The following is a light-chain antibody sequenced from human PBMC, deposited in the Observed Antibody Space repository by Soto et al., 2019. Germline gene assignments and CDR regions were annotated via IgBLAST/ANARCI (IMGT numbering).Light chain of an antibody. CDR2: GAS. Sequence: EIVLKQSPGTLSLSPGERATLSCRASQSVSSSYLAWYQQKPGQAPRLLIYGASSRATGIPDRFSGSGSGTDFTLTISRLEPDDFAVYYCQQYGSSPFTFGGGTKVEIK. V-gene: IGKV3-20*01. CDR3: QQYGSSPFT. CDR1: QSVSSSY. J-gene: IGKJ4*01.